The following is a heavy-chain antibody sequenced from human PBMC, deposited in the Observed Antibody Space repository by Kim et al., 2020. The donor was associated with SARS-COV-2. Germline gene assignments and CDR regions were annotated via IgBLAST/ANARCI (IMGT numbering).Heavy chain of an antibody. J-gene: IGHJ6*02. D-gene: IGHD6-25*01. CDR3: ARRKSSGLYYYYYYGMDV. CDR2: INSDGSST. Sequence: GGSLRLSCAASGFTFSSYWMHWVRQAPGKGLVWVSRINSDGSSTSYADSVKGRFTISRDNAKNTLYLQMNSLRAEDTAVYYCARRKSSGLYYYYYYGMDVWGQGTTVTVSS. CDR1: GFTFSSYW. V-gene: IGHV3-74*01.